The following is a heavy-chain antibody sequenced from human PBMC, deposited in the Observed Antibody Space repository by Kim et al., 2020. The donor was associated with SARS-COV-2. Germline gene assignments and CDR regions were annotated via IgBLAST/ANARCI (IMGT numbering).Heavy chain of an antibody. CDR3: AKDIVSGRSRCPRLDY. V-gene: IGHV3-33*03. D-gene: IGHD6-13*01. J-gene: IGHJ4*01. Sequence: SVKGRFTISRDNSQNTLYLQMNSLRAEDTAVYCCAKDIVSGRSRCPRLDYWGHGTLATVAS.